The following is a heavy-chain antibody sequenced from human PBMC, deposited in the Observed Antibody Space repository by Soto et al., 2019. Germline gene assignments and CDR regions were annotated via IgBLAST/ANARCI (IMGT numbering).Heavy chain of an antibody. CDR1: GFTFSSYA. D-gene: IGHD2-8*01. CDR2: ISGSGGST. Sequence: PGGSLRLSCAASGFTFSSYAMSWVRQAPGKGLEWVSAISGSGGSTYYADSVKGRFTISRDNSKNTLYLQMNSLRAEDTAVYYCANSDCTNGVCYTSGFVFDYWGQGTLVIVSS. V-gene: IGHV3-23*01. J-gene: IGHJ4*02. CDR3: ANSDCTNGVCYTSGFVFDY.